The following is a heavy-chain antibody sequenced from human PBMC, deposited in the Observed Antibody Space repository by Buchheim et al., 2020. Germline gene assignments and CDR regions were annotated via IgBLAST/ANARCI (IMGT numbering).Heavy chain of an antibody. J-gene: IGHJ3*02. CDR3: ARDGADDAFDI. D-gene: IGHD4/OR15-4a*01. V-gene: IGHV3-30-3*01. CDR2: ISYDGSNK. CDR1: GFTFSSYA. Sequence: QVQLVESGGGVVQPGRSLRLSCAASGFTFSSYAMHWVRQAPGKGLEWVAVISYDGSNKYYADSVKGRFTISRDNSKNTLYLQMNSLRAEDTAVYYCARDGADDAFDIWGQGT.